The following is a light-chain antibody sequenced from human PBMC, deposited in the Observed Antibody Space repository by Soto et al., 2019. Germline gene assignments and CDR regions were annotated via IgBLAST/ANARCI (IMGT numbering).Light chain of an antibody. J-gene: IGKJ3*01. V-gene: IGKV1-9*01. CDR2: AAS. CDR3: QQLNSYLGA. Sequence: IQLTQSPSSLSASVGDRVTLTCRASQGISSYLAWYQQKPGKAPKLLIYAASTLQSGVPSRFSGSGSGTDFTLTISSLQPEDFATYYCQQLNSYLGAFGPGTRWIS. CDR1: QGISSY.